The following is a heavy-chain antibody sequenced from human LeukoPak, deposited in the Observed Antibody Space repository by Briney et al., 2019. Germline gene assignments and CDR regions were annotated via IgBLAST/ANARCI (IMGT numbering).Heavy chain of an antibody. CDR3: ATQDIVVVPAPHYYYYYMDV. J-gene: IGHJ6*03. V-gene: IGHV4-4*09. Sequence: SETLSLTCTVSGGSISSYYWSWIRQPPGKGLEWIGYIYTSGSTNYNPSLKSRVTISVDTSKNQFSLKLSSVTAADTAVYYCATQDIVVVPAPHYYYYYMDVWGKGTTVTVSS. CDR1: GGSISSYY. D-gene: IGHD2-2*01. CDR2: IYTSGST.